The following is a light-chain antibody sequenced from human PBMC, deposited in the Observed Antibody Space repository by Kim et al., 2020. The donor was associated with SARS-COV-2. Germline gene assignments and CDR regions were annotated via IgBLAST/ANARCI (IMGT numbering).Light chain of an antibody. CDR3: QQRSNWPPIT. CDR1: QRVSSY. Sequence: SPGERATLSCSASQRVSSYLAWYQQKPGQAPRLLIYDASNRATGIPARFSGSGSGTDFTLTISSLEPEDFAVYYCQQRSNWPPITFGQGTRLEIK. CDR2: DAS. V-gene: IGKV3-11*01. J-gene: IGKJ5*01.